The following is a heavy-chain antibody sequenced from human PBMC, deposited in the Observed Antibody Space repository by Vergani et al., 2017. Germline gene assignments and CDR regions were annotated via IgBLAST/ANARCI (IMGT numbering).Heavy chain of an antibody. J-gene: IGHJ6*03. CDR1: GGAVNSGSNF. Sequence: QVQLQESGPGLAKPSQTLSPTCSVSGGAVNSGSNFWTWIRQPAGKGLEWIGRTSTDGSTNYNPSLKSRVTVSVDTSKTQISLRLTSVTAEDTAVYYCARETVVTSWDGYRFHYMDVWGKGTTVTVSS. CDR3: ARETVVTSWDGYRFHYMDV. CDR2: TSTDGST. V-gene: IGHV4-61*02. D-gene: IGHD3-16*02.